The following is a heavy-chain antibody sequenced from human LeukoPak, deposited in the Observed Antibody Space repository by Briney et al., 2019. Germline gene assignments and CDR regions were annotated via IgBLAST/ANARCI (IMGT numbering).Heavy chain of an antibody. Sequence: ASVKVSCKTSGYTFSNYGISWVRQAPGQGLEWMGWITAYNGNRLYAQRFQGRVTLTTDTSTSTSYMELRSLEYDDTAIYYCARDNDKVVDHWGQGTLVTVSS. D-gene: IGHD1-1*01. CDR2: ITAYNGNR. CDR3: ARDNDKVVDH. J-gene: IGHJ4*01. CDR1: GYTFSNYG. V-gene: IGHV1-18*01.